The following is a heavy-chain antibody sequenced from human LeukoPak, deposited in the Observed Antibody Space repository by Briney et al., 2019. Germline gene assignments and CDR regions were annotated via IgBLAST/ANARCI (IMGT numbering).Heavy chain of an antibody. CDR1: GFTFSNYA. D-gene: IGHD2-15*01. V-gene: IGHV3-30-3*01. CDR3: ATQPCDSGSCYLGH. Sequence: GGSLRLSCVASGFTFSNYAMHWVRQAPGKGLEWVAVIAYDVRNKFYADSLKGRFSISRDNSMNTLYLQMNTLRTEDTAVYYCATQPCDSGSCYLGHWGQGTVVTLSS. J-gene: IGHJ4*02. CDR2: IAYDVRNK.